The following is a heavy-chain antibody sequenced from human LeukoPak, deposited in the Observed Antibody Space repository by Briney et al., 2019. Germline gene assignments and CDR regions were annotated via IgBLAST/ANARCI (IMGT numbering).Heavy chain of an antibody. CDR2: ISSSSSYI. CDR3: ARDYYGSGSYYASFDP. J-gene: IGHJ5*02. Sequence: PGGSLRLSCAASGFTFNSYSMNWVRQAPGKGLEWVSSISSSSSYIYYADSVKGRFTISRDNAKNSLYLQMNSLRAEDTAVYYCARDYYGSGSYYASFDPWGQGTLVTVSS. CDR1: GFTFNSYS. V-gene: IGHV3-21*01. D-gene: IGHD3-10*01.